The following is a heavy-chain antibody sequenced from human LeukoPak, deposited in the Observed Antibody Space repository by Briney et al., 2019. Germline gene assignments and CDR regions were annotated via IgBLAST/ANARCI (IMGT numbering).Heavy chain of an antibody. V-gene: IGHV3-15*04. Sequence: PGGSLRLSCAASGFSFSDAWMSRVRWIPAWVQELVDRIESKTDAGTTDYAAPVKGRFTISRDDSTNTLYLQMNSLKSEDTAVYYCTTYGSGRKFDYWGQGILVTVSS. J-gene: IGHJ4*02. CDR2: IESKTDAGTT. D-gene: IGHD3-10*01. CDR1: GFSFSDAW. CDR3: TTYGSGRKFDY.